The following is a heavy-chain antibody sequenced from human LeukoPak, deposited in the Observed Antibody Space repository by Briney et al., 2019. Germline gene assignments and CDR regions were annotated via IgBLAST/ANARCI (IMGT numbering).Heavy chain of an antibody. CDR3: ARGIPVRFLEWLPWYFDL. V-gene: IGHV3-7*01. Sequence: GGSLRLSCAASGFTFSSHAMGWVRQAPGKGLEWVANIKQDGSEKYYVDSVKGRFTISRDNAKNSLYLQMNSLRAEDTAVYYCARGIPVRFLEWLPWYFDLWGRGTLVTVSS. CDR2: IKQDGSEK. D-gene: IGHD3-3*01. CDR1: GFTFSSHA. J-gene: IGHJ2*01.